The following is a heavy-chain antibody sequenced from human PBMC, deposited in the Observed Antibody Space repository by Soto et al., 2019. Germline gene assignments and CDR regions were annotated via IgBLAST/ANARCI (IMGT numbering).Heavy chain of an antibody. Sequence: QVQLVESGGGVVQPGRSLRLSCAASGFTFSSYGMHWVRQAPGKGLEWVAVISYDGSNKYYADSVKGRFTISRDNSKNTLYLQMNSLRAEDTAVYYCAKGITYYYYYGMDVW. J-gene: IGHJ6*01. CDR3: AKGITYYYYYGMDV. V-gene: IGHV3-30*18. CDR1: GFTFSSYG. D-gene: IGHD1-20*01. CDR2: ISYDGSNK.